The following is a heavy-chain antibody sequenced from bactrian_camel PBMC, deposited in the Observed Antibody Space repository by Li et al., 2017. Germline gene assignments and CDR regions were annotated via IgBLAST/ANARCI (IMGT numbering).Heavy chain of an antibody. V-gene: IGHV3S10*01. Sequence: DVQLVESGGGLVQAGGSLTLSCVVSGATIDNYCMAWVRQAPDNAREAVSTIQKDGTTTYLDSVKGRFTISQDNAKNTVSLQMDSLTPVDTAMYYCAAGTRIIVGDYCDGITDWGQGTQVTVSS. J-gene: IGHJ4*01. D-gene: IGHD3*01. CDR1: GATIDNYC. CDR3: AAGTRIIVGDYCDGITD. CDR2: IQKDGTT.